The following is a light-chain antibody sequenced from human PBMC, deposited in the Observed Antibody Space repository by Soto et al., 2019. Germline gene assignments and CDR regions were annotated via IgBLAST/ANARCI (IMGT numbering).Light chain of an antibody. CDR1: QGIGSL. J-gene: IGKJ1*01. V-gene: IGKV1-9*01. Sequence: IELTQSPSSLSASIGDRVTITCRASQGIGSLLAWYQHKPGEGPKLLIYGASTLQSGVPSRFSGSGSGTDLTLTISSLQPEDVARYYCQQSFSNPWTLGQGTKVDIK. CDR3: QQSFSNPWT. CDR2: GAS.